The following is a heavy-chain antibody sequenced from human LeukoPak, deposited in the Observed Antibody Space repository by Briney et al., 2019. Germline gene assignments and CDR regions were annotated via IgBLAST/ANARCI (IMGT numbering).Heavy chain of an antibody. J-gene: IGHJ4*02. Sequence: SETLSLTCTVSGGSISSYYWSWIRQPPGRGLEWIGYIYYSGRTNNNPSLKSRVTISRDNSKNTLYLQMNSLRVEDTAVYYCAKALIDILTGYYGLLDYWGQGTLVTVSS. CDR2: IYYSGRT. V-gene: IGHV4-59*12. CDR1: GGSISSYY. CDR3: AKALIDILTGYYGLLDY. D-gene: IGHD3-9*01.